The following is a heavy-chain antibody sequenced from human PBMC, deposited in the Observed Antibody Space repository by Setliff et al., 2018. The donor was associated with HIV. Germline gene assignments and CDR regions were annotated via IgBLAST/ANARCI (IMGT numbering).Heavy chain of an antibody. J-gene: IGHJ4*02. V-gene: IGHV4-34*01. CDR1: GGSFSGYY. CDR3: ARGSTVWAFAH. Sequence: SETLSLTCAVYGGSFSGYYWSWIRQSPGKGLEWIGSFHHSGSTSYNPSLRSRVTISVDTSKNQFSLQLSSVTAADTAVYYCARGSTVWAFAHWGQGALVTV. CDR2: FHHSGST. D-gene: IGHD7-27*01.